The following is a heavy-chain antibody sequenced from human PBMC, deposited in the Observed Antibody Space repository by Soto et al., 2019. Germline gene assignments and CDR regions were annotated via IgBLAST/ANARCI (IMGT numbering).Heavy chain of an antibody. Sequence: QVQLQESGPGLVKPSETLSLTCTVSGDSIRSHYWGWIRQPPGKGLEWIGYIYYSGSTNYNPSLKSRVTISGDTSKNQLSLKLRSVTAADTAVYYCARRYCSSTSCYIYDPWGQGTLVTVSS. V-gene: IGHV4-59*08. CDR2: IYYSGST. D-gene: IGHD2-2*02. J-gene: IGHJ5*02. CDR1: GDSIRSHY. CDR3: ARRYCSSTSCYIYDP.